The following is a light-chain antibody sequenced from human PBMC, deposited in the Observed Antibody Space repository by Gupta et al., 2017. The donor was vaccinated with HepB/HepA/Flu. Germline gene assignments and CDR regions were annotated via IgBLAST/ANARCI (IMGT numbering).Light chain of an antibody. CDR1: NHG. J-gene: IGLJ1*01. Sequence: QAGLTQPPSVSTGLRQTATLTCRGNNHGVAWLQQHQGHPPKLLFFRNNSRPSGISERFSVSRSGNTASLTITGLQPEEEADYYCATWDSSRRGYVFGPGTKVTVL. CDR3: ATWDSSRRGYV. V-gene: IGLV10-54*04. CDR2: RNN.